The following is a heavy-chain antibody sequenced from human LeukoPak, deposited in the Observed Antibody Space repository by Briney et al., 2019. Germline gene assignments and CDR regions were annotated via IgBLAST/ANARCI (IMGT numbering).Heavy chain of an antibody. CDR2: INQDGSAK. J-gene: IGHJ4*02. CDR1: GFTISDFW. D-gene: IGHD1-26*01. V-gene: IGHV3-7*01. Sequence: GGSLRLSCAASGFTISDFWMSWVRQAPGKGLEWVANINQDGSAKYYVDSLKGRFTISRDNAKNSLYLQVNSLRAEDTAVYYCARDKIVGPTLLDYWGQGTLVTVSS. CDR3: ARDKIVGPTLLDY.